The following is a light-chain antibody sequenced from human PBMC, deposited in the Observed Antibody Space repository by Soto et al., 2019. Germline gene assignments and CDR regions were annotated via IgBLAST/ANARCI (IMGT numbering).Light chain of an antibody. CDR3: CSYVGSTTYV. V-gene: IGLV2-23*01. CDR2: EGS. Sequence: QSVLTQPASVSGSPGQSITIFCTGSSDDIGRYNQVSWYQQHPGKAPKVMIYEGSQRPSGVSNRFSGSKSGNTASLTISGLQAEDEADYYCCSYVGSTTYVFGSGTKVTVL. J-gene: IGLJ1*01. CDR1: SDDIGRYNQ.